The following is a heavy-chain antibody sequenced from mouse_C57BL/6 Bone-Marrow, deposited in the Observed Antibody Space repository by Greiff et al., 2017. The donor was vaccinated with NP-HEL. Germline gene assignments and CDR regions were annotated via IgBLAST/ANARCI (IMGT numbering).Heavy chain of an antibody. CDR1: GFSLTNYG. V-gene: IGHV2-6-1*01. CDR3: ARDGNWCFDV. CDR2: IWSDGST. Sequence: VQVVESGPGLVAPSQSLSITCTISGFSLTNYGVHWVRQPPGKGLEWLVVIWSDGSTTYNSALKSRLSISKDNSKSQVFLKMNSLQTDDTAIYYCARDGNWCFDVWGAGTTVTVSS. D-gene: IGHD2-1*01. J-gene: IGHJ1*01.